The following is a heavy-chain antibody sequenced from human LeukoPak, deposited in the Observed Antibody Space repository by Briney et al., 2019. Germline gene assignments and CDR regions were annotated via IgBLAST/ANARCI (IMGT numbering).Heavy chain of an antibody. D-gene: IGHD3-3*01. CDR2: IIPIFGTA. V-gene: IGHV1-69*13. J-gene: IGHJ4*02. Sequence: SVKVPCKAPGGTFSSYAISWVRQAPGQGLEWMGGIIPIFGTANYAQKFQGRVTITADESTSTAYMELSSLRSEDTAVYYCARGVSPFSETSDYWGQGTLVTVSS. CDR3: ARGVSPFSETSDY. CDR1: GGTFSSYA.